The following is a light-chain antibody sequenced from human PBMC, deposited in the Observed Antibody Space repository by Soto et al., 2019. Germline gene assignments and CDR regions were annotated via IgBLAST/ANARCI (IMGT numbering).Light chain of an antibody. Sequence: EIVMTQSPATLSVSPGERATLSCRASQSVSSSLAWYQQKPGQAPRLLIYAASNRATGTPARFSGSGSETEFTLTISSLQAEDFAVYYCLQYNKWPPWTFGQGTKV. CDR3: LQYNKWPPWT. CDR2: AAS. V-gene: IGKV3-15*01. J-gene: IGKJ1*01. CDR1: QSVSSS.